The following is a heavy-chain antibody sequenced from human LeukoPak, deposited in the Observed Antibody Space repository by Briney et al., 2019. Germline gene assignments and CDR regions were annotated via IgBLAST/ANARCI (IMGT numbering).Heavy chain of an antibody. CDR3: AIGYIVVVPAAMGGVY. CDR1: GYTFTGYY. V-gene: IGHV1-2*02. Sequence: ASVKVSCKASGYTFTGYYMHWVRQAPGQGLEWMGWINPNSGGTNYAQKFQGRVTMTRDTSISTAYMELSRLSSDDTAVYYCAIGYIVVVPAAMGGVYWGQGTLVTVSS. CDR2: INPNSGGT. D-gene: IGHD2-2*01. J-gene: IGHJ4*02.